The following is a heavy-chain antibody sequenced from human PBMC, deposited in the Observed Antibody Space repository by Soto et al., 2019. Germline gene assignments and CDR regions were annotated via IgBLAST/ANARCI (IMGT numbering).Heavy chain of an antibody. CDR2: IYYSENT. D-gene: IGHD2-2*01. J-gene: IGHJ6*02. CDR1: EGSGSSCGWC. CDR3: AKLAGYCSGNSCHGDYAMDV. Sequence: VAEGSGSSCGWCWSWKQKHPGKGLEWIGYIYYSENTYYNPSLKSRVTISVDTSKNQFSLKLSSVTAADTAVYYCAKLAGYCSGNSCHGDYAMDVWGQGTTVTVSS. V-gene: IGHV4-31*02.